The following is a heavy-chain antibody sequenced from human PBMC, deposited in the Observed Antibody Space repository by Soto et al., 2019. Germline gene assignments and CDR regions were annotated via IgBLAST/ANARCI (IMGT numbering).Heavy chain of an antibody. CDR1: GFTFSSYA. D-gene: IGHD4-17*01. CDR2: ISGSGGST. V-gene: IGHV3-23*01. J-gene: IGHJ4*02. CDR3: AKDRSNYGDYGGAFDY. Sequence: GGSLRLSCAASGFTFSSYAMSWVRQAPGKGPEWVSTISGSGGSTYYADSVKGRFTISRDNSKNTLYLQMNSLRAEDTAVYYCAKDRSNYGDYGGAFDYWGQGTLVTVAS.